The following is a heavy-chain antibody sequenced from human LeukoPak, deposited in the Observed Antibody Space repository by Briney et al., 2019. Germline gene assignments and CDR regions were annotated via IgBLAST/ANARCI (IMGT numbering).Heavy chain of an antibody. V-gene: IGHV4-38-2*02. J-gene: IGHJ4*02. D-gene: IGHD3-10*01. CDR1: GYSISSGYY. CDR3: ARDLRLRLYYFDY. CDR2: IYHSGST. Sequence: SETLSLTCTVSGYSISSGYYWGWIRQPPGKGLEWIGSIYHSGSTYYNPSLKSRVTISADTSKNQFSLKLSSVTAADTAVYYCARDLRLRLYYFDYWGQGTLVTVSS.